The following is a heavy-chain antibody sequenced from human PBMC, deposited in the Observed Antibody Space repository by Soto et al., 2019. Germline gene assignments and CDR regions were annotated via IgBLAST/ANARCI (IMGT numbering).Heavy chain of an antibody. Sequence: QMQLVQSGAEVKKPGSSVKVSCKASGGTLSSFINYPINWVRQAPGQGLEWMGGIVPNVGTVNYAQKFQGRVTITADQSTGTAYMEVSRLRSEDTAIYYCERRDTSGFLRYFDNWGQGTLVTVSS. J-gene: IGHJ4*02. CDR3: ERRDTSGFLRYFDN. CDR1: GGTLSSFINYP. V-gene: IGHV1-69*01. D-gene: IGHD3-3*01. CDR2: IVPNVGTV.